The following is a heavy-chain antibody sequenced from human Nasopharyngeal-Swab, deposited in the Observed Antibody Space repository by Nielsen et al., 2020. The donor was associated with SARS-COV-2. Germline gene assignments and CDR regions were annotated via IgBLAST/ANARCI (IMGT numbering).Heavy chain of an antibody. Sequence: GESLKISCAASGFTFSSSWIHWVRQAPGKGLVWVSRINPDGRSTAYADSVKGRFTISRDNAKNSLYLQMNSLRAEDTAIYHCARQTIYSFGWFDFWGQGNLVTVSS. CDR3: ARQTIYSFGWFDF. CDR1: GFTFSSSW. D-gene: IGHD2-15*01. J-gene: IGHJ5*01. V-gene: IGHV3-74*01. CDR2: INPDGRST.